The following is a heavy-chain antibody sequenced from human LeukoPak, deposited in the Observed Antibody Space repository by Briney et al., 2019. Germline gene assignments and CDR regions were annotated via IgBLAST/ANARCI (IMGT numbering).Heavy chain of an antibody. CDR1: GVIVSRNF. CDR2: ISGSGGST. J-gene: IGHJ4*02. V-gene: IGHV3-23*01. CDR3: AKGESSGWYSAPLGLDF. D-gene: IGHD6-19*01. Sequence: GGSLRLSCAASGVIVSRNFMSWVRQAPGRGLEWVSVISGSGGSTYYADSVKGRFTISRDNSKNTLYLQTNSLRAEDTAVYYCAKGESSGWYSAPLGLDFWGQGALVTVSS.